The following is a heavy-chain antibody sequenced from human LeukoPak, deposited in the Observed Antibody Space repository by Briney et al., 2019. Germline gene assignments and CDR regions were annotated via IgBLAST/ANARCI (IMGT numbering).Heavy chain of an antibody. CDR2: IYYSGST. V-gene: IGHV4-39*01. CDR3: GRSGSSYFDY. CDR1: GGSISSSSYY. D-gene: IGHD6-13*01. Sequence: SETLSLTCTVSGGSISSSSYYWGWIRQPPGKGLGWIGSIYYSGSTYSNPSLKSRVTISVDTSKNQCSLKLSSVADADTAVYYCGRSGSSYFDYWGQGTLVTVSS. J-gene: IGHJ4*02.